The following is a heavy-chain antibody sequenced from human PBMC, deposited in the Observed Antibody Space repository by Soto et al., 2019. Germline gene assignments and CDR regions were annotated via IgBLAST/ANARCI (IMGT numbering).Heavy chain of an antibody. CDR2: IFYSGAT. CDR1: VDSINNDDHF. CDR3: MATNRASSYDSSY. Sequence: SETLSLTCTFSVDSINNDDHFCTWIRQRPWQGLEWIGYIFYSGATYYNPSLKARVTISIDKSRKYFSLDLSSVTAADTAVYYCMATNRASSYDSSYWGQATLVAVSS. J-gene: IGHJ4*02. V-gene: IGHV4-30-4*08. D-gene: IGHD3-22*01.